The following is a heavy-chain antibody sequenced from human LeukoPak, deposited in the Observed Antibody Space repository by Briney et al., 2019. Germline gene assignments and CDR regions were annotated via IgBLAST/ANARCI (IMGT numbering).Heavy chain of an antibody. D-gene: IGHD6-6*01. CDR1: DGSFSGYY. Sequence: SETLSLTCAVYDGSFSGYYWSWIHQPPGKGLEWIGEINHSGSTNYNPSLKSRVTISVDTSKNQFSLKLSSVTAADTAVYYCARLPQYSSSRYYYYYMDVWGKGTTVTVSS. V-gene: IGHV4-34*01. J-gene: IGHJ6*03. CDR2: INHSGST. CDR3: ARLPQYSSSRYYYYYMDV.